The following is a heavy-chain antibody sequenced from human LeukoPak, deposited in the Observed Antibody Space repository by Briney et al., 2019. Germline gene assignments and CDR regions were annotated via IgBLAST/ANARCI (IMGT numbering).Heavy chain of an antibody. Sequence: PGGSLRLSCAAFGFSFSSYAKTWVRQAPGKGLEWVSGISGDGAGTYYADSVKGRFTISSDISKNTVYLDLTSPRSEDTAMYYCAKVRIGGGWGNYFTDFDYWGQGTLVTVSS. V-gene: IGHV3-23*01. CDR3: AKVRIGGGWGNYFTDFDY. CDR1: GFSFSSYA. J-gene: IGHJ4*02. D-gene: IGHD3-10*01. CDR2: ISGDGAGT.